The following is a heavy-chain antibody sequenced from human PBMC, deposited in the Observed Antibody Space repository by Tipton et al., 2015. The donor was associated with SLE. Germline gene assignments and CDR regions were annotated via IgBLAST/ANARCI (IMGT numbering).Heavy chain of an antibody. J-gene: IGHJ4*02. V-gene: IGHV4-31*02. CDR2: VYHSGST. Sequence: LRLSCTVSGGSLSSGGYYWNWIRHHPEKGLEWIGNVYHSGSTQYNPSLKSRVSISVDTSKNQFFLNLSSVTAADTAVYYCARDETSRWYYNGGRGPLVTFSS. D-gene: IGHD3-22*01. CDR3: ARDETSRWYYN. CDR1: GGSLSSGGYY.